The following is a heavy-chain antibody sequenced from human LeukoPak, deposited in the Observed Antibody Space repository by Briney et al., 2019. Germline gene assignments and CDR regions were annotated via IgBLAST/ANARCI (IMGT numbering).Heavy chain of an antibody. CDR2: IYTSGST. Sequence: PSETLSLTCTVSGGSISSGSYYWSWIRQPAGKGLEWIGRIYTSGSTNYNPSLKSRVTISVDTSKNQFSLKLSSVTAADTAVYYCARTSMIVVVRGAFDIWGQGTMVTVSS. CDR3: ARTSMIVVVRGAFDI. D-gene: IGHD3-22*01. CDR1: GGSISSGSYY. V-gene: IGHV4-61*02. J-gene: IGHJ3*02.